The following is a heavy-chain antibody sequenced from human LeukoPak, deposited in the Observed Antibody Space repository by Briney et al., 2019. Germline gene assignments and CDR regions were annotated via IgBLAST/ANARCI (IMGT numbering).Heavy chain of an antibody. V-gene: IGHV4-34*01. D-gene: IGHD6-19*01. CDR2: IYHSGST. J-gene: IGHJ5*02. Sequence: PSETLSLTCAVYGGSFSGYYWSWIRQPPGKGLEWIGSIYHSGSTYYNPSLKSRVTISVDTSKNQFSLKLSSVTAADTAVYYCARLTVAGTWGTDPWGQGTLVTVSS. CDR3: ARLTVAGTWGTDP. CDR1: GGSFSGYY.